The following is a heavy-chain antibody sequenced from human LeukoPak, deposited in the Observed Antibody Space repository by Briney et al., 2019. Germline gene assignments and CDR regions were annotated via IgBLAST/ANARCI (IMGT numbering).Heavy chain of an antibody. J-gene: IGHJ4*02. Sequence: TGGSLRLSCAASGFSFSTHAMGWVRQAPGKGLEWVAFIRYDGSNKYYADSVKGRFTISRDNSKNTLYLQMNSLRAEDTAVYYCAKDPRSACSTSCYMGDYWGQGTLVTVSS. CDR2: IRYDGSNK. V-gene: IGHV3-30*02. CDR1: GFSFSTHA. D-gene: IGHD2-2*01. CDR3: AKDPRSACSTSCYMGDY.